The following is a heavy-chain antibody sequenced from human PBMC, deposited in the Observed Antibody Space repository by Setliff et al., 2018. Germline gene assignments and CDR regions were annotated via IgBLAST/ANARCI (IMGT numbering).Heavy chain of an antibody. CDR2: LYHSGTT. CDR3: TRAYSGSHDY. CDR1: GFSITSGYF. J-gene: IGHJ4*02. D-gene: IGHD1-26*01. Sequence: SETLSLTCAVSGFSITSGYFWGWIRQPPGKGLEWIGSLYHSGTTYYNPSLKSRVTISVDTAPNQFSLSLTSVTAADTAIYYCTRAYSGSHDYWGQGTLVTAPQ. V-gene: IGHV4-38-2*01.